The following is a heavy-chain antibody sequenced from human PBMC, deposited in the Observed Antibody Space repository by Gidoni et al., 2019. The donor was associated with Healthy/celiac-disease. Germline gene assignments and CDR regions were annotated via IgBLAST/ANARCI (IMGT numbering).Heavy chain of an antibody. CDR2: ISYDGSNK. CDR1: SFTFSSYG. Sequence: QVQLVESGGGVVQPGRSLRLSCAASSFTFSSYGMHWVRQAPGKGLEWVAVISYDGSNKYYADSVKGRFTISRDNSKNTLYLQMNSLRAEDTAVYYCAKWGRLAGFDYWGQGTLVTVSS. CDR3: AKWGRLAGFDY. D-gene: IGHD3-16*01. J-gene: IGHJ4*02. V-gene: IGHV3-30*18.